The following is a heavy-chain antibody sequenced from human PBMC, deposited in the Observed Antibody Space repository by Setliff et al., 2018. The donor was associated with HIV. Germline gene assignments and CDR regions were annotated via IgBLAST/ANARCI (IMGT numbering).Heavy chain of an antibody. CDR3: ARVLNYYFDY. V-gene: IGHV1-69*05. Sequence: ASVKVSCKASGGTFSSYAISWVRQAPGQGLEWMGGIIPILGTANYAQKFQGRVTITTDESTSTAYMELSSLRSEDTAVYYCARVLNYYFDYWGQGTLVTVSS. CDR2: IIPILGTA. J-gene: IGHJ4*02. CDR1: GGTFSSYA.